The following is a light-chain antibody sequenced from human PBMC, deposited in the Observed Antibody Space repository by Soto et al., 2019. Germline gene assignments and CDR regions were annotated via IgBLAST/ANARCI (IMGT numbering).Light chain of an antibody. CDR3: QQYGSSRAT. Sequence: EIVLTQSPGTLSLSPGERATVSCRASQSVSSIYLAWYQQKPGQAPRLLIYGASSRATGIPDRFSGSGSGTDFTLTIRRLEPEDFAVYYCQQYGSSRATFGPGTKVDIK. V-gene: IGKV3-20*01. CDR1: QSVSSIY. CDR2: GAS. J-gene: IGKJ3*01.